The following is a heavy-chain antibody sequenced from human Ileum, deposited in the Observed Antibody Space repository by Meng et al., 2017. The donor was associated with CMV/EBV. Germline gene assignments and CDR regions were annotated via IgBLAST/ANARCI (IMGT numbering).Heavy chain of an antibody. V-gene: IGHV6-1*01. CDR1: GDRVSSNSAA. J-gene: IGHJ5*02. D-gene: IGHD6-13*01. Sequence: SGDRVSSNSAAWNWIRQSPSRGLEWLGRTYYRSKWYNDYAVSVKGRVAINPDTSKNQFSLQLNSVTPDDTAVYYCARTSATGSWFDPWGQGTLVTVSS. CDR2: TYYRSKWYN. CDR3: ARTSATGSWFDP.